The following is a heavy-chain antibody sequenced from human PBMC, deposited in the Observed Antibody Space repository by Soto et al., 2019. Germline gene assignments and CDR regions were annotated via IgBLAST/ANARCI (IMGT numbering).Heavy chain of an antibody. CDR2: IGGSGTNT. V-gene: IGHV3-23*01. CDR1: GFTFNMYA. Sequence: GSLRLSCAASGFTFNMYAMSWVRQAPGKGLEWVSGIGGSGTNTYYADFVKGRFTISRDNSKNTLYLQMDSLRAEDTAIYYCARTITGYFWAGAYWGQGTLVTVSS. J-gene: IGHJ4*02. CDR3: ARTITGYFWAGAY. D-gene: IGHD1-1*01.